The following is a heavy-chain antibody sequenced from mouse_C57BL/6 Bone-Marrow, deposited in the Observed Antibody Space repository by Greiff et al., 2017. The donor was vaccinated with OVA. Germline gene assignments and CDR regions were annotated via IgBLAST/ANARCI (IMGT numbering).Heavy chain of an antibody. V-gene: IGHV1-82*01. D-gene: IGHD1-2*01. J-gene: IGHJ2*01. CDR3: ARSGLRLFDY. CDR2: IYPGDGDT. Sequence: VMLVESGPELVKPGASVKLSCKASGYAFSSSWMNWVQQRPGKGLEWIGRIYPGDGDTNSNGKFKGKATLTADKSSRTTYLQLHSLTAEDAAFYCGARSGLRLFDYWGQGTTLTVSS. CDR1: GYAFSSSW.